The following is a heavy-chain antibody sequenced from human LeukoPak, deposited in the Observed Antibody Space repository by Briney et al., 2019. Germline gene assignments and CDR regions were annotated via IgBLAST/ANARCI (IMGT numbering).Heavy chain of an antibody. CDR2: IYYSGST. CDR1: GGSISSSSYY. J-gene: IGHJ5*02. Sequence: SETLSLTCTVSGGSISSSSYYWGWIRQPPGKGLEWIGSIYYSGSTYYNPSLKSRVTMSVDTSKNQFSLKLSSVTAADTAVYYCARHETYYDFWSHNWFDPWGQGTLVTVSS. CDR3: ARHETYYDFWSHNWFDP. D-gene: IGHD3-3*01. V-gene: IGHV4-39*01.